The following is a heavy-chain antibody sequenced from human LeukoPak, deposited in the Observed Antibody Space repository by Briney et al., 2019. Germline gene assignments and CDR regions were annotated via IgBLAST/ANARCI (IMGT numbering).Heavy chain of an antibody. CDR3: ARELTGYFYFDY. V-gene: IGHV4-34*01. CDR2: INHSGST. D-gene: IGHD3-9*01. J-gene: IGHJ4*02. Sequence: PSGTLSLTCAVYGGSFSGYYWSWIRQPPGKGLEWIGEINHSGSTNYNPSLKSRVTISVDTPKNHFSLNLSSVTAADTAVYYCARELTGYFYFDYWGQGTLVTVSS. CDR1: GGSFSGYY.